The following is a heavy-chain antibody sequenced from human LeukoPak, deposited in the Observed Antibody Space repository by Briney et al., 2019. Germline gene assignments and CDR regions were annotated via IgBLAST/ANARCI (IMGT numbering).Heavy chain of an antibody. CDR1: GGSFRGYY. J-gene: IGHJ4*02. D-gene: IGHD6-13*01. V-gene: IGHV4-34*01. CDR3: ARGPSPGIAAAGTPLGY. Sequence: PSETLSLTCAVYGGSFRGYYWSWIRHPPGKGLEWIGEINHSGSTNYDPSPKSRVTISVDTSKNQFSLKLSSVTAADTAVYYCARGPSPGIAAAGTPLGYWGQGTLVTVSS. CDR2: INHSGST.